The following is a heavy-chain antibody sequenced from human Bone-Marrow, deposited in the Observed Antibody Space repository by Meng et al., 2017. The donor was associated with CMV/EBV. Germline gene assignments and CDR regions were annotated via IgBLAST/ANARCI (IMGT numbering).Heavy chain of an antibody. CDR1: GGTFTSYG. V-gene: IGHV1-18*01. J-gene: IGHJ6*02. Sequence: ASVKVSCKASGGTFTSYGISWVRQAPGQGLEWMGWISAYNGNTNYAQKLQGGVTMTTDTSTSTAYMELRSLRSDDTAVYYCAREGCSSTSCRQHPPQYYYYYYGMDVWGQGTTVTVSS. CDR2: ISAYNGNT. D-gene: IGHD2-2*01. CDR3: AREGCSSTSCRQHPPQYYYYYYGMDV.